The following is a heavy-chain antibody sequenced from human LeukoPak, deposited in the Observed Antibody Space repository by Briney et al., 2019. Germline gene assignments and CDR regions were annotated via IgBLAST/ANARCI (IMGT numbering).Heavy chain of an antibody. J-gene: IGHJ5*02. CDR1: GYTFTSYG. Sequence: ASVKVSCKASGYTFTSYGISWVRQAPGQGLEWIGWISAYNGNTNYAQKLQGRVTMTTDTSTSTAYMELRSLRSDDTAVYYCARDGERYCSGGSCYFWFDPWGQGTLVTVPS. CDR2: ISAYNGNT. D-gene: IGHD2-15*01. V-gene: IGHV1-18*01. CDR3: ARDGERYCSGGSCYFWFDP.